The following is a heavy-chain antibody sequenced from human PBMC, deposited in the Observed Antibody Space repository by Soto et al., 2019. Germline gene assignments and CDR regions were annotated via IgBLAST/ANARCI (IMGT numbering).Heavy chain of an antibody. D-gene: IGHD2-2*01. CDR2: IIPICGTA. Sequence: ASVKVSCKASGGTFSSYAISWVRQAPGQGLEWMGGIIPICGTANYAQKFQGRVTITADDSTSTAYMELSSLRSEDTAVYYCASDEGYCSSTSCYGWFDPWGQGTLVTVSP. J-gene: IGHJ5*02. V-gene: IGHV1-69*13. CDR3: ASDEGYCSSTSCYGWFDP. CDR1: GGTFSSYA.